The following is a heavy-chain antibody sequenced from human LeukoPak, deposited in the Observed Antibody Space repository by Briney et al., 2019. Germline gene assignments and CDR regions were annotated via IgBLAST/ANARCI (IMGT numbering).Heavy chain of an antibody. V-gene: IGHV4-34*01. CDR2: INHSGYT. CDR1: GGSFSGYL. Sequence: SETLSLTCAVHGGSFSGYLWSWIRQPPGKGLEYIGEINHSGYTTYNPSLKSRVTISVDTSKNQFSLNMISVTAADTAVCYCARHEFGSSSAAFDSWGQGTMVIVSS. J-gene: IGHJ3*01. CDR3: ARHEFGSSSAAFDS. D-gene: IGHD6-6*01.